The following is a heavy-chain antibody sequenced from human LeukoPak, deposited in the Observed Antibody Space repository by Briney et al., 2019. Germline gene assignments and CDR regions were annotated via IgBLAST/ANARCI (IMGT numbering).Heavy chain of an antibody. CDR1: GYTFTSYA. J-gene: IGHJ4*02. Sequence: ASVKVSCKASGYTFTSYAMHWVRQAPGQRLEWMGWINAGNGNTKYSQKFQGRVTITRDTSASTAYMELSSLRSEDTAVYYCVRVPQGLGYFDYWGQGTLVTVSS. D-gene: IGHD2-15*01. V-gene: IGHV1-3*01. CDR3: VRVPQGLGYFDY. CDR2: INAGNGNT.